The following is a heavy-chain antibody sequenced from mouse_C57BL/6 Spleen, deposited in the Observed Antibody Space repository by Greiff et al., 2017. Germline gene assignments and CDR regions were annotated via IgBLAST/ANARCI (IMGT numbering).Heavy chain of an antibody. CDR3: ARRGASRDYDGSPDY. CDR1: GYTFTSYW. CDR2: IDPSDSYT. J-gene: IGHJ2*01. D-gene: IGHD2-4*01. V-gene: IGHV1-69*01. Sequence: QVQLQQPGAELVMPGASVKLSCKASGYTFTSYWMHWVKQRPGQGLEWIGEIDPSDSYTNYNQKFKGKSTLTVDKSSSTAYMQLSSLTSEDSAVYYCARRGASRDYDGSPDYWGQGTTLTVSS.